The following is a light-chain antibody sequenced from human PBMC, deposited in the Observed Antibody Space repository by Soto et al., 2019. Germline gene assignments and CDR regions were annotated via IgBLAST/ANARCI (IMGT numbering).Light chain of an antibody. CDR2: SNN. V-gene: IGLV1-44*01. CDR3: AAWDDSLSGYV. J-gene: IGLJ1*01. Sequence: QSVLTQPPSASGTPGQRVTISCSGSTSNIGSNTVNWYQQLPGTAPKLLIYSNNQRPSGVPDRFSGSKSGTSVSLAISGLQSEDEADYYCAAWDDSLSGYVFGTGTKVTVL. CDR1: TSNIGSNT.